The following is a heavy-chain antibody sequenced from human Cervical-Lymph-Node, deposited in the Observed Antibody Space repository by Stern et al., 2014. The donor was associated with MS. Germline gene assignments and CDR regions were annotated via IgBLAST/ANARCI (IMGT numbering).Heavy chain of an antibody. CDR3: ARGAYCGGDCYWGWFDS. Sequence: VQLVESGAEVTKPGSSVKVSCKASGGTFSDYAISWVRQAPGQGLEWMGGIIPIFGSTDYAQNFQGSVTITADESTTTPSMDLSSLRSEDTAVYYCARGAYCGGDCYWGWFDSWGQGTLVTVSS. D-gene: IGHD2-21*02. CDR2: IIPIFGST. J-gene: IGHJ5*01. V-gene: IGHV1-69*01. CDR1: GGTFSDYA.